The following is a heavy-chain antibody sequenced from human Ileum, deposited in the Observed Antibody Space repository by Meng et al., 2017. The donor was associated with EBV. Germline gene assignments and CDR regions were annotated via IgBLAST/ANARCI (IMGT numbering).Heavy chain of an antibody. J-gene: IGHJ4*02. Sequence: QGHVGQLGAEVKKPGASVKVSCKASGYTFTSYDINWVRQGTGQGLEWMGWMNPNRGTTGYAQKFQGRVTMTRNISKSTAYMDLSSLRSEDTAVYYCATGVADFEYWGQGTLVTVSS. CDR3: ATGVADFEY. CDR2: MNPNRGTT. CDR1: GYTFTSYD. V-gene: IGHV1-8*01. D-gene: IGHD6-19*01.